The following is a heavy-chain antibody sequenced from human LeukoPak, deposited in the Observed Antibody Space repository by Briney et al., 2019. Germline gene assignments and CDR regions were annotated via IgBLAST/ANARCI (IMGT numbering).Heavy chain of an antibody. CDR3: ARYHTALNY. J-gene: IGHJ4*02. Sequence: GGSLRLSXAASGFTVSXXXXXXXRQXPGXGXEWVXVIYSGGSTXYADPVKGRXXXXXXXXKNTVYLQLNNLRVEDTAVYYCARYHTALNYWGQGTLVTASS. CDR2: IYSGGST. CDR1: GFTVSXXX. V-gene: IGHV3-53*01. D-gene: IGHD5-18*01.